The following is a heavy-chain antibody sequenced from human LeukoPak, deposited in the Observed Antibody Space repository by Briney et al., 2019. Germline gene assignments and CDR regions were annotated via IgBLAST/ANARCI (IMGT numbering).Heavy chain of an antibody. CDR1: GYTFSAYC. D-gene: IGHD6-19*01. CDR3: VRDLGISGWYAPPLGYFDS. Sequence: ASVKVSCKASGYTFSAYCMHWVRQAPGQGLEWMGWINPKSGGTNYAQQFQDRVTMTRDTSISSTYMELSRPKSDDTAVYYCVRDLGISGWYAPPLGYFDSWGQGTLVTVSS. J-gene: IGHJ4*02. CDR2: INPKSGGT. V-gene: IGHV1-2*02.